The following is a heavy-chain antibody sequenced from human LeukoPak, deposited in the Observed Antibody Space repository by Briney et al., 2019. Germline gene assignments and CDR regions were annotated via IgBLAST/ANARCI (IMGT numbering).Heavy chain of an antibody. CDR2: LYHSGST. D-gene: IGHD2-21*02. J-gene: IGHJ4*02. CDR1: GGSVRPYY. V-gene: IGHV4-39*01. CDR3: ARHALATVTDPSFDY. Sequence: SETLSLTCSVSGGSVRPYYWGWIRQPPGKGLEWIGSLYHSGSTYYKPSLKSRATISVDKSKNQCSLKLRSVTAADTAVYYCARHALATVTDPSFDYWGQGTLVTVSS.